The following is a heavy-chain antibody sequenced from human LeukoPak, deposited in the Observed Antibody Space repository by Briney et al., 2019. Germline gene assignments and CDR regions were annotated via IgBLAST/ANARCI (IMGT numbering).Heavy chain of an antibody. D-gene: IGHD6-19*01. J-gene: IGHJ4*02. CDR1: GFTFSSYG. V-gene: IGHV3-33*01. CDR2: IRYDGSNK. Sequence: PGGSLRLSCAASGFTFSSYGMHWVRQAPGKGLEWVAVIRYDGSNKYYADSVKGRFTISRDNSKNTLYLQMNSLRAEDTAVYYCAREVAGIAVAGTSVGNYFDYWGQGTLVTVSS. CDR3: AREVAGIAVAGTSVGNYFDY.